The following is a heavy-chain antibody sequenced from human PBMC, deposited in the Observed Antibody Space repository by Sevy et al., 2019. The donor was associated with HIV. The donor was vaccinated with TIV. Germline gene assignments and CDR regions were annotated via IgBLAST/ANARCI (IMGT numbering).Heavy chain of an antibody. D-gene: IGHD1-26*01. V-gene: IGHV1-69*13. CDR1: GGTFSSYA. J-gene: IGHJ4*02. Sequence: SVKVSCKASGGTFSSYAISWVRQAPGQGLEWMGGIIPIFGTANYAQKFQGRVTITADESTSTAYMELGSLRSEDTAVYYCNIVGATGPRDFDYWGQGTLVTVSS. CDR2: IIPIFGTA. CDR3: NIVGATGPRDFDY.